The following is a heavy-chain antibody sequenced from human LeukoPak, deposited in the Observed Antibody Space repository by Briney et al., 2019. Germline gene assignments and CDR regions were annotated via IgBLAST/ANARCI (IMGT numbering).Heavy chain of an antibody. J-gene: IGHJ4*02. CDR2: LFYSGST. CDR3: ARQPPCHYDTTGWDY. Sequence: PSETLSLTCTVSGGSVNSNYYWGWVRQPPGKELEWIGSLFYSGSTYYNSSLKSRVTLSVETSKNQFSLNLNSVTAADTAVYYCARQPPCHYDTTGWDYWGQGIVVSVSS. V-gene: IGHV4-39*01. D-gene: IGHD3-16*01. CDR1: GGSVNSNYY.